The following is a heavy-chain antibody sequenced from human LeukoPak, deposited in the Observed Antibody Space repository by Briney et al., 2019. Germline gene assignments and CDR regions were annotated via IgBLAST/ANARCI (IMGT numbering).Heavy chain of an antibody. D-gene: IGHD3-22*01. J-gene: IGHJ4*02. CDR2: IYYSGST. V-gene: IGHV4-39*01. Sequence: SETLSLTCTVSGGSISSSSYYWGWIRQPPGKGLEWIGSIYYSGSTYYNPSLKSRVTISVDTSKNQFSLKLSSVTAADTAVYYCARGSYYYDSSGLGYWGQGTLVTVSS. CDR3: ARGSYYYDSSGLGY. CDR1: GGSISSSSYY.